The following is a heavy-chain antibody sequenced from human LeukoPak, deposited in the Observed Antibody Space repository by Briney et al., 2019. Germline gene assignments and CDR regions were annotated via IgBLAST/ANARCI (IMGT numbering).Heavy chain of an antibody. CDR2: INPSGGST. CDR1: GYTFTSYY. D-gene: IGHD3-22*01. V-gene: IGHV1-46*01. Sequence: ASVKVSCKASGYTFTSYYMHWVRQAPGQGLEWMGIINPSGGSTSYAQKFQGRVTMTRDTSTSTVYMELSSLRPEDTDVYYCARGSDNNNYDSSGNYQAWGQGTLVTVSS. CDR3: ARGSDNNNYDSSGNYQA. J-gene: IGHJ5*02.